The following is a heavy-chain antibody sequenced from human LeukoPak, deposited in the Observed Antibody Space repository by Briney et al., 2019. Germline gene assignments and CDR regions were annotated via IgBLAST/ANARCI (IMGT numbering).Heavy chain of an antibody. CDR1: GGSFSGYY. CDR3: ASYNSHYVWGSYNY. Sequence: SETLSLTCAVYGGSFSGYYWSWIRQPPGKGLEWIGEINHSGSTNYNPSLKSRVTISVDTSKNQFSLKLSSVTAADTAVYYCASYNSHYVWGSYNYWGQGTLVTVSS. CDR2: INHSGST. J-gene: IGHJ4*02. V-gene: IGHV4-34*01. D-gene: IGHD3-16*01.